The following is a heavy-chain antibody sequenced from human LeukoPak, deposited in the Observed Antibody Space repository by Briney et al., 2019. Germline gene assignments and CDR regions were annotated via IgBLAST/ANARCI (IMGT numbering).Heavy chain of an antibody. D-gene: IGHD3-22*01. CDR2: IGPSAGST. Sequence: ASVKVSCKVSGYTLTELSMHWVRQAPGKGLEWMGVIGPSAGSTTYAQKFQGRVTMTRDTATSTVYMELSSLRSEDTAVYYCARAHYASSNIKVPFDVWGKGTTVTVSS. V-gene: IGHV1-46*01. J-gene: IGHJ6*04. CDR1: GYTLTELS. CDR3: ARAHYASSNIKVPFDV.